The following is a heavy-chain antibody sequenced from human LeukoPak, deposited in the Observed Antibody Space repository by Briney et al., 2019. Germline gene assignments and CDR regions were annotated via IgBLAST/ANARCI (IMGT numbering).Heavy chain of an antibody. CDR2: ISSSSSYI. CDR1: GFTFSSYS. Sequence: GGSLRLSCAASGFTFSSYSMNWVRQAPGKGLEWVSSISSSSSYIYYADSVKGRFTISRDNAKNSLYLHMNSLRAEDTAVYYCARGLYSNYVEGWFDPWGQGTLVTVSS. J-gene: IGHJ5*02. V-gene: IGHV3-21*01. D-gene: IGHD4-11*01. CDR3: ARGLYSNYVEGWFDP.